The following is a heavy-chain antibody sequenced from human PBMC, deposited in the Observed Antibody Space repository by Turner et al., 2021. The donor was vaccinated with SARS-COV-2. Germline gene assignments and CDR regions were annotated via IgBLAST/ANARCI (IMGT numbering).Heavy chain of an antibody. D-gene: IGHD1-1*01. CDR3: ARNGPTNWFDP. CDR2: ISYDGSNK. Sequence: QVPLVESGGGVVQPGRSLRLSCAASGFTFSSYAMHWVRQAPGKGLEWVAVISYDGSNKYYADSVKGRFTISRDYSKNTLYLQMNSLRAEDTAVYYCARNGPTNWFDPWGQGTLVTVSS. J-gene: IGHJ5*02. CDR1: GFTFSSYA. V-gene: IGHV3-30*04.